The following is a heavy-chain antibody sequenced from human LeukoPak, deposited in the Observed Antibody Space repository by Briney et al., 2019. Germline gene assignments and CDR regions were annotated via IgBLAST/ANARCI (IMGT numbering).Heavy chain of an antibody. CDR3: ARTPANYYGSGSYSSRGY. V-gene: IGHV4-39*01. Sequence: SETLSLTCTVSGGSISSSSYYWGWIRQPPGKGLEWIGGIYYSGSTYYNPSLKSRVTISVDTSKNQFSLKLSSVTAADTAVYYCARTPANYYGSGSYSSRGYWGQGTLVTVSS. CDR1: GGSISSSSYY. D-gene: IGHD3-10*01. CDR2: IYYSGST. J-gene: IGHJ4*02.